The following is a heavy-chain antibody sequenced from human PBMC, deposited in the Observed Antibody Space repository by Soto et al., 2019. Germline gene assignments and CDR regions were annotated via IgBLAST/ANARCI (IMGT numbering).Heavy chain of an antibody. CDR3: AGERGGGPVVPAASYYYYMDV. V-gene: IGHV4-34*01. J-gene: IGHJ6*03. CDR1: GGSFSGYY. Sequence: SETLSLTCAVYGGSFSGYYWSWIRQPPGKGLEWIGEINHSGSTNYNPSLKSRVTISVDTSKNQFSLKLSSVTAADTAVYYCAGERGGGPVVPAASYYYYMDVWGKGTTVTVSS. D-gene: IGHD2-2*01. CDR2: INHSGST.